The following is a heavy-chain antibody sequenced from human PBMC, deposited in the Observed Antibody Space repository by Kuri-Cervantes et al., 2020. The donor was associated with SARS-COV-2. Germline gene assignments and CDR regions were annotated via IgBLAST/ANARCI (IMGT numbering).Heavy chain of an antibody. Sequence: SVKVSCKASGGTFSSYAISWVRQAPGQGLEWMGGIIPIFGTANYAQEFQGRVTITTDESTSTAYMELSSLRSEDTAVYYCAGRLRFSHSDAFDIWGQGTMVTVSS. D-gene: IGHD3-3*01. CDR1: GGTFSSYA. CDR3: AGRLRFSHSDAFDI. J-gene: IGHJ3*02. CDR2: IIPIFGTA. V-gene: IGHV1-69*05.